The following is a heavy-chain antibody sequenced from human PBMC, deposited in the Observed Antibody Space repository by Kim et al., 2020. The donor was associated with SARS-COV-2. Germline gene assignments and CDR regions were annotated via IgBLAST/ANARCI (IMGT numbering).Heavy chain of an antibody. J-gene: IGHJ5*02. D-gene: IGHD6-13*01. Sequence: GGSLRLSCSASGFTFSSYAMHWVRQAPGKGLEYVSAISSNGGSTYYADSVKGRFTISRDNSKNTLYLQMSSLRAEDTAVYYCVKDPSYSSTSSGWFDPWGQGTLVTVSS. CDR2: ISSNGGST. V-gene: IGHV3-64D*06. CDR3: VKDPSYSSTSSGWFDP. CDR1: GFTFSSYA.